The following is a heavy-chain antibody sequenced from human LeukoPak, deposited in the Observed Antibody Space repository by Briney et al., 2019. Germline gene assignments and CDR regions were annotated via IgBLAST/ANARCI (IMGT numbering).Heavy chain of an antibody. CDR3: ARGQGGNYYLNYFDY. CDR2: FYYSGST. J-gene: IGHJ4*02. V-gene: IGHV4-59*01. CDR1: SGSFSPYY. D-gene: IGHD1-26*01. Sequence: SETLSLNCTVTSGSFSPYYWSWIRQPPGKGLESIGHFYYSGSTNYNPSLKSRVTISVDTSRNQFSLKLTSVTAADTAVYYCARGQGGNYYLNYFDYWGQGALVTVSS.